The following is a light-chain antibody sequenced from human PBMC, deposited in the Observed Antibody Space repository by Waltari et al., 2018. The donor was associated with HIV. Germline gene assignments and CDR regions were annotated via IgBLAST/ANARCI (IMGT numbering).Light chain of an antibody. V-gene: IGLV3-21*04. CDR2: DNN. J-gene: IGLJ2*01. CDR1: HVVSEA. CDR3: QVWDSSSDHVV. Sequence: SFVLTQPPSVSEAPGKTARVTCGRSHVVSEAVQRYQQKPGQSPVLVIYDNNDRPSGIPERFSGSNSGNTATLTISRVGAGDEADYYCQVWDSSSDHVVFGGGTKLTVL.